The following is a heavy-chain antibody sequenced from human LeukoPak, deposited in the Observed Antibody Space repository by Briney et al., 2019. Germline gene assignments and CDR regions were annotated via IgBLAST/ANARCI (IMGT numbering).Heavy chain of an antibody. Sequence: PSETLSLTCAAYGGSFSGYFWSWVRQPPGEGLEWVGEINHSGSTNYNPSLKSRVTISVDTSKMQFSLKLSSVTAAETAVYYCARRRYDYVWGSYRRYFDYWGQGTLVTVSS. CDR1: GGSFSGYF. J-gene: IGHJ4*02. CDR3: ARRRYDYVWGSYRRYFDY. V-gene: IGHV4-34*01. CDR2: INHSGST. D-gene: IGHD3-16*02.